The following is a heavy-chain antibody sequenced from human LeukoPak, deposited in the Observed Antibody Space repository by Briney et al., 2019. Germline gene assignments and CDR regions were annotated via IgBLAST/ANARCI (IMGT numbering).Heavy chain of an antibody. V-gene: IGHV5-51*01. D-gene: IGHD2-2*01. Sequence: GASLKISCKGSGFSFASYWIAWVRQVPGKGPEWMGSIYPGDSDTRYNPSFQGQVTISADKSISAAYLQWSSLKASDTAMYYCARNNRAMDSWGQGTLVTVSS. CDR1: GFSFASYW. CDR2: IYPGDSDT. J-gene: IGHJ5*01. CDR3: ARNNRAMDS.